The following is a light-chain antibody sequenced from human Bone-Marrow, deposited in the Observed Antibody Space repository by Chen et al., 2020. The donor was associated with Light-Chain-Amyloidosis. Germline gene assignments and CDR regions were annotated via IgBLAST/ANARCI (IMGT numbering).Light chain of an antibody. V-gene: IGLV1-47*01. CDR2: RNN. CDR3: AAWDDSLGGWV. CDR1: SSNIGSNY. J-gene: IGLJ3*02. Sequence: QSVLTQPPSASGTPGQRVTISCSGSSSNIGSNYVYWYQQLPGTAPKLLIYRNNQRPSGVPDRFAGSKSGTSASLALSGLRSEDEADYSCAAWDDSLGGWVFGGGTKLTVL.